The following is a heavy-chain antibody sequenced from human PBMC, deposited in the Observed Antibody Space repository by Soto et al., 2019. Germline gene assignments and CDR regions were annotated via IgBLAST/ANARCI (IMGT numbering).Heavy chain of an antibody. CDR2: IDYSGST. J-gene: IGHJ5*02. V-gene: IGHV4-59*01. CDR1: GGSISSYY. D-gene: IGHD2-8*01. CDR3: VRVVLVANWFDR. Sequence: PSETLSLSGTVSGGSISSYYWRCIRQPPGKGLEWIGYIDYSGSTNYNPSLKRRVTISVDTSKNQFSLKLSSVTAADTAVYYCVRVVLVANWFDRWGQGTLVTVS.